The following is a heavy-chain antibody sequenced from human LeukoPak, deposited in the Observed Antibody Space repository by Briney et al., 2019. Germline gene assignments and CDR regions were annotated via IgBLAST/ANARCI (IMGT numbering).Heavy chain of an antibody. CDR2: IYYSGST. J-gene: IGHJ5*02. CDR3: ARGHDSSGYYLAFDP. V-gene: IGHV4-59*01. Sequence: SETLSLTCTVSGGSISSYYWSWIRQPPGKGLEWTGYIYYSGSTNYNPSLKSRVTISVDTSKNQFSLKLSSVTAADTAVYYCARGHDSSGYYLAFDPWGQGTLVTVSS. CDR1: GGSISSYY. D-gene: IGHD3-22*01.